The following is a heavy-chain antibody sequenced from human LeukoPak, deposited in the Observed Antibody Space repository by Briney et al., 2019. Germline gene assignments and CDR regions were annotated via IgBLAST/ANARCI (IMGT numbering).Heavy chain of an antibody. Sequence: RSSETLSLTCTGSGVSISSYYWSWVRQAAGKGLEWVGRIYSSGSTNYKPSLKSGITISVDTSKKQFSLKLRYVTDAEKAVYYVARETLTPAGTPPYYYYYYMDVWGKGTTVTVSS. V-gene: IGHV4-4*07. CDR1: GVSISSYY. J-gene: IGHJ6*03. CDR2: IYSSGST. D-gene: IGHD6-13*01. CDR3: ARETLTPAGTPPYYYYYYMDV.